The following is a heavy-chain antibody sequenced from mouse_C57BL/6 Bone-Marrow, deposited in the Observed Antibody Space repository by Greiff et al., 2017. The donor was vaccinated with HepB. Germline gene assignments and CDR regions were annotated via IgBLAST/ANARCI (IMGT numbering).Heavy chain of an antibody. CDR2: ISGGGGNT. J-gene: IGHJ2*01. Sequence: EVHLVESGGGLVKPGGSLKLSCAASGFTFSSYTMSWVRQTPEKRLEWVATISGGGGNTYYPDSVKGRFTISRDNAKNTLYLQMSSLRSEDTAWYYCARGDCDGYYVLDYWGQCTTLTFSS. D-gene: IGHD2-3*01. CDR3: ARGDCDGYYVLDY. V-gene: IGHV5-9*01. CDR1: GFTFSSYT.